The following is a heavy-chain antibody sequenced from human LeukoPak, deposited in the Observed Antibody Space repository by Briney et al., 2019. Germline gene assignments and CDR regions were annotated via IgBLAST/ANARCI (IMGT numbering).Heavy chain of an antibody. CDR2: IYHSGST. CDR3: ASSIRYSGYEADY. J-gene: IGHJ4*02. Sequence: PSETLPLTCAVSGGSISSSNWWSWVRQPPGKGLEWIGEIYHSGSTNYNPSLKSRVTISVDKSKNQFSLRLSSVTAADTAVYYCASSIRYSGYEADYWGQGTLVTVSS. V-gene: IGHV4-4*02. CDR1: GGSISSSNW. D-gene: IGHD5-12*01.